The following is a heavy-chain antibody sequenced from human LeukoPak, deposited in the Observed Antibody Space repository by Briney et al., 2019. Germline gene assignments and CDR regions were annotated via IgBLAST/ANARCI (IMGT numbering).Heavy chain of an antibody. V-gene: IGHV3-23*01. CDR1: GFTFSSYA. CDR2: ISGSGSST. J-gene: IGHJ6*02. CDR3: AKDLYHGMDV. Sequence: GGSLRLSCAAPGFTFSSYAMSWVRQAPGKGLEWVSDISGSGSSTYYADSVKGRFTISRDNSKNTLYLQMNSLRAEDTAVYYCAKDLYHGMDVWGQGTTVTVSS.